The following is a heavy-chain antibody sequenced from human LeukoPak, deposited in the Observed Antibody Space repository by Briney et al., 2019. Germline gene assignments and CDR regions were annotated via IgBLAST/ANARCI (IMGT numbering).Heavy chain of an antibody. CDR2: ISIYNGNT. D-gene: IGHD3-3*01. V-gene: IGHV1-18*01. J-gene: IGHJ5*02. Sequence: ASVKVSCKASGYTFTNYGISWVRQAPGQGLEWMGWISIYNGNTDYAQKLRGRVTMTTDTSTSTACMELRSLRSDDTAVYYCARITYDFWSGYYMPDDPWGQGTLVTVSS. CDR1: GYTFTNYG. CDR3: ARITYDFWSGYYMPDDP.